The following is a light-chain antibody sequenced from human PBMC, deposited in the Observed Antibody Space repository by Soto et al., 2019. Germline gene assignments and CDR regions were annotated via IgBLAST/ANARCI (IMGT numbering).Light chain of an antibody. CDR2: DSS. CDR3: QEFDNLPFN. Sequence: DIQMTQSPSSLSASVGDRVTIICQASHDINNYLNWYQQKPGKAPKLLIYDSSNLEIGVPSRFSGSGYGSRFKFTIRSLQPEDIAKYYCQEFDNLPFNFGQGTRLEIK. CDR1: HDINNY. V-gene: IGKV1-33*01. J-gene: IGKJ5*01.